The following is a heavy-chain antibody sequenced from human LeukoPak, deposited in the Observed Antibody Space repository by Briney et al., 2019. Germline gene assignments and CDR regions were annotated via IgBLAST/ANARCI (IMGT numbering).Heavy chain of an antibody. CDR1: GGSISNYS. D-gene: IGHD3-3*01. J-gene: IGHJ4*02. CDR3: ARGSTGSIFGVVIIADY. Sequence: PSETLSLTCTVSGGSISNYSWSWIRQPPGKGLEWIGYIYYSGSTNYNPSLKSRVTISVDTSKNQFSLKLSSVTAADTAVYYCARGSTGSIFGVVIIADYWGQGTLVTVSS. V-gene: IGHV4-59*01. CDR2: IYYSGST.